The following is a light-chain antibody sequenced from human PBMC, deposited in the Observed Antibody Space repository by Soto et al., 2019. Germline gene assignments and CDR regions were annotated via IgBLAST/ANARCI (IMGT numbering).Light chain of an antibody. CDR3: QSYHSSLSGSYV. V-gene: IGLV1-40*01. CDR1: NSNIGAGYD. J-gene: IGLJ1*01. Sequence: QSVLTQPPSVSGAPGQRVTISCTGNNSNIGAGYDIHWYQQLPGTAPKLLIYGHRNRPSGVPDRFSGSKSGTSASLAISGLQAEDEADYFCQSYHSSLSGSYVFGTGTKVTVL. CDR2: GHR.